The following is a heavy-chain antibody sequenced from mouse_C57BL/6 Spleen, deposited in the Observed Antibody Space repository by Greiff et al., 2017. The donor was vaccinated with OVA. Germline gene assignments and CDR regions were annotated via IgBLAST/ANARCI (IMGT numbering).Heavy chain of an antibody. CDR3: ARSDTTVVAPDY. D-gene: IGHD1-1*01. J-gene: IGHJ2*01. CDR1: GYTFTDYY. V-gene: IGHV1-19*01. CDR2: INPYNGGT. Sequence: EVQLQQSGPVLVKPGASVKMSCKASGYTFTDYYMNWVKQSHGKSLEWIGVINPYNGGTSYNQKFKGKATLTVDKSSSTAYMELNSLTSEDSAVYYCARSDTTVVAPDYWGQGTTLTVSS.